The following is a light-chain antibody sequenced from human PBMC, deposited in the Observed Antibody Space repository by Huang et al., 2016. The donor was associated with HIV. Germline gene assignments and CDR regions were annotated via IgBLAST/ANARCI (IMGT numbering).Light chain of an antibody. CDR1: QTVVYSIKKKNY. J-gene: IGKJ1*01. CDR3: LQYYSVPQT. Sequence: DIVMTQSPDSLAVSPGERATIHCKSSQTVVYSIKKKNYLAWCQQKPGRPPKLLIYWATTRESGVPDRFSGSGSGTDFTLTINNLQAEDVAVYFCLQYYSVPQTFGHGTKVEIK. V-gene: IGKV4-1*01. CDR2: WAT.